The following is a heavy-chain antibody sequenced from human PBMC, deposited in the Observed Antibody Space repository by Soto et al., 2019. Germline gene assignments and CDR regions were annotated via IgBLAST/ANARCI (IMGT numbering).Heavy chain of an antibody. CDR3: VRDFSRIVGATADAFDL. D-gene: IGHD1-26*01. V-gene: IGHV3-21*04. J-gene: IGHJ3*01. CDR2: ISATSTYI. CDR1: GFTFSTYC. Sequence: EVQLVESGGGLVKAGGSLRLSCAASGFTFSTYCMNWVRQAPGKGLEWVSSISATSTYIYYADSVKGRFSVSRDNAKNSLYLQIKSLRAEDTAMYYCVRDFSRIVGATADAFDLWGQGTMVTVSS.